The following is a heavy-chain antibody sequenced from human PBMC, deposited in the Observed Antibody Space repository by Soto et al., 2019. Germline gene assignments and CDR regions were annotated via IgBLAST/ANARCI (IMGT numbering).Heavy chain of an antibody. D-gene: IGHD3-3*01. V-gene: IGHV3-53*01. CDR2: IYSGGST. Sequence: GGSLRLSCAASGFTVSSNYMSWVRQAPGKGLEWVSVIYSGGSTYYADSVKGRFTISRDNSKNTLYLQMNSLRAEDTAVYYCARGGDFWSGIDAFDIWGQGPMVTVSS. J-gene: IGHJ3*02. CDR1: GFTVSSNY. CDR3: ARGGDFWSGIDAFDI.